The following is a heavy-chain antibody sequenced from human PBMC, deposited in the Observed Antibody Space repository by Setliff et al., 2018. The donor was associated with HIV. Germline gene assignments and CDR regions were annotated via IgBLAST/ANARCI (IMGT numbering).Heavy chain of an antibody. Sequence: PGGSLRLSCAGSGFTFSSYEMNWVRQAPGKGLEWVSYISSSSSYTHYADSVKGRFTISRDNSKNTLYLQMNSLRAEDTAVYYCAKDWGYGSGSAFDYWGQGTLVTVSS. CDR1: GFTFSSYE. CDR3: AKDWGYGSGSAFDY. CDR2: ISSSSSYT. V-gene: IGHV3-21*04. D-gene: IGHD3-10*01. J-gene: IGHJ4*02.